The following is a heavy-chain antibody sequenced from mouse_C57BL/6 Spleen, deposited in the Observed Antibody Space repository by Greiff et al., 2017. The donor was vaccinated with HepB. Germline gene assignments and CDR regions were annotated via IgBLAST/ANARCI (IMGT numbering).Heavy chain of an antibody. D-gene: IGHD2-14*01. V-gene: IGHV5-4*03. CDR3: ARVRRGYFDV. J-gene: IGHJ1*03. CDR1: GFTFSSYA. CDR2: ISDGGSYT. Sequence: VMLVESGGGLVKPGGSLKLSCAASGFTFSSYAMSWVRQTPEKRLEWVATISDGGSYTYYPDNVKGRFTISRDNAKNNLYLQMSHLKSEDTAMYYCARVRRGYFDVWGTGTTVTVSS.